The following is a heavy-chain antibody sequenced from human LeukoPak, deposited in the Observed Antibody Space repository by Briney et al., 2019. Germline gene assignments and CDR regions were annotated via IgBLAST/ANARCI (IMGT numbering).Heavy chain of an antibody. V-gene: IGHV3-66*01. CDR3: ARNEGYYDSSGYYYVAYFQH. D-gene: IGHD3-22*01. J-gene: IGHJ1*01. CDR1: GFTVSSNY. CDR2: IYSGGST. Sequence: GGSLRLSCAASGFTVSSNYMSWVRQAPGEGLEWVSVIYSGGSTYYADSVKGRFTISRDNSKNTLYLQMNSLRAEDTAVYYCARNEGYYDSSGYYYVAYFQHWGQGTLVTVSS.